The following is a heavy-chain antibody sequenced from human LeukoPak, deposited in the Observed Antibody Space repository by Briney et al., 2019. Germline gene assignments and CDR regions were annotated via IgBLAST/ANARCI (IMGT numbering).Heavy chain of an antibody. J-gene: IGHJ4*02. CDR3: ARDPPAVAANTYG. CDR2: IYSGGAT. V-gene: IGHV3-66*01. CDR1: GFTVSNNY. Sequence: PGGSLRLSCAAFGFTVSNNYMWWVRQAPGKGLEWVSLIYSGGATFYADAVKGRFTISRDGSKNTLYLQMNSLRAEDTAVYYCARDPPAVAANTYGWGQGTLVTVSS. D-gene: IGHD6-6*01.